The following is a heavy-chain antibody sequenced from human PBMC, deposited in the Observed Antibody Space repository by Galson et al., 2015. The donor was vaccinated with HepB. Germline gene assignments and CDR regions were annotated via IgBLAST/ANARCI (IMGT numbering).Heavy chain of an antibody. D-gene: IGHD6-13*01. CDR2: TYYRSKWYN. CDR3: ARSADGPGIAAAGSLNFDY. V-gene: IGHV6-1*01. J-gene: IGHJ4*02. CDR1: GDSVSSNSAA. Sequence: CAISGDSVSSNSAAWNWIRQSPSRGLEWLGRTYYRSKWYNDYAVSVKSRITINPDTSKNQFSLQLNSVTPEDTAVYYCARSADGPGIAAAGSLNFDYWGQGTLVTVSS.